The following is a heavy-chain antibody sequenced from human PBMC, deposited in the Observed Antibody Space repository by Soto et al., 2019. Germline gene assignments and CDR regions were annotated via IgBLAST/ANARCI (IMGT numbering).Heavy chain of an antibody. V-gene: IGHV1-18*01. D-gene: IGHD1-26*01. Sequence: QVQLVQSGGDVKTPGASVKVSCTTFRYTFTSHGIAWVRQAPGQGLEWMGWISTFNGKTDYAQKFQGRVTMTADTLTSTVPLEVRSLRSDDTAVYYCARLLTEGATFREDAFDLWGQGTKVTVSS. J-gene: IGHJ3*01. CDR3: ARLLTEGATFREDAFDL. CDR2: ISTFNGKT. CDR1: RYTFTSHG.